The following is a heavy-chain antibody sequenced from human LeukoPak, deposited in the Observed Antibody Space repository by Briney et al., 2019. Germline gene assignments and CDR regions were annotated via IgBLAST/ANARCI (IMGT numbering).Heavy chain of an antibody. CDR1: GYTFTGYY. D-gene: IGHD5-18*01. J-gene: IGHJ4*02. V-gene: IGHV1-2*02. CDR2: INPHSGGT. CDR3: ARVGLGYSYGYLDY. Sequence: ALVKLSCKASGYTFTGYYMHWVRQAPGQGLEWMGWINPHSGGTNFAQKFQGRVTMTRDTSINTAYMELSRLRSDDTAVYYCARVGLGYSYGYLDYWGQGTLVTVSS.